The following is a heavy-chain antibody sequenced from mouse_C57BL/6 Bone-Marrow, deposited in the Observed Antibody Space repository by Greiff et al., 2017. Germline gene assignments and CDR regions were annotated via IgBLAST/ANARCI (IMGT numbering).Heavy chain of an antibody. CDR2: IWRGGST. V-gene: IGHV2-5*01. J-gene: IGHJ1*03. CDR1: GFSFTSYG. Sequence: QVQLKQSGPGLVQPSQSLSITCTVSGFSFTSYGVHWVRQSPGKGLEWLGVIWRGGSTDYNAAFMSRLSITKDNSKSQVFFKMNSLQADDTAIYYCAKNYGSRSYWYFDVWGTGTTVTVSS. D-gene: IGHD1-1*01. CDR3: AKNYGSRSYWYFDV.